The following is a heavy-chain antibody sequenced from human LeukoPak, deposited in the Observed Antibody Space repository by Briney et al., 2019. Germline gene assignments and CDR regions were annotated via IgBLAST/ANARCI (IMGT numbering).Heavy chain of an antibody. V-gene: IGHV4-39*07. CDR2: IYYSGST. D-gene: IGHD3-3*01. CDR3: ARVGLQLWSGRAFDI. Sequence: SETLSLTCTVSGGSISSSSYYWGWIRQPPGKGLEWIGSIYYSGSTYYNPSLKSRVTISVDTSKNQFSLKLSSVTAADTAVYYCARVGLQLWSGRAFDIWGQGTMVTVSS. J-gene: IGHJ3*02. CDR1: GGSISSSSYY.